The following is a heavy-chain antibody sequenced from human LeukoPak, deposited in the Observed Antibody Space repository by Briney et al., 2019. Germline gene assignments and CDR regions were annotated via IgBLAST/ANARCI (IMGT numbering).Heavy chain of an antibody. CDR3: AKPRYSSSSYNWFDP. CDR2: ISGSGGST. J-gene: IGHJ5*02. CDR1: GFTFSSYA. D-gene: IGHD6-13*01. Sequence: PGGSLRLSCAASGFTFSSYAMSWVRQAPGKGLEWASAISGSGGSTYYADSVKGRFTISRDNSKNTLYLQMNSLRAKDTAVYYCAKPRYSSSSYNWFDPWGQGTLVTVSS. V-gene: IGHV3-23*01.